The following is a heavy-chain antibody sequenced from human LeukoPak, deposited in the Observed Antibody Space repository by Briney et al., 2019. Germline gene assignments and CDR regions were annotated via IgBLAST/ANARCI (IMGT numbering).Heavy chain of an antibody. D-gene: IGHD3-9*01. Sequence: PSETLSLTCSVSRDSINSGVSYWAWIRQPPGEGLEWIGTIYYSGSAGSTYYNPSLKSRVTISVDTSKNQFSLNLSSVTAADTAIYYCARHLYDKTGRPLDSWGQGTLVTVSS. CDR2: IYYSGSAGST. J-gene: IGHJ4*02. V-gene: IGHV4-39*01. CDR1: RDSINSGVSY. CDR3: ARHLYDKTGRPLDS.